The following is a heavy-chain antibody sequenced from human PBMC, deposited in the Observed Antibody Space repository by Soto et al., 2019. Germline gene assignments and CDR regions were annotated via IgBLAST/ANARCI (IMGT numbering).Heavy chain of an antibody. Sequence: SETLSLICTVSGGTISSYYWSWIRQPPGEGLAWIGYIYYSGSTNYNPSLNSRVARAVVSCKNHFSLKLSSVPAADTAVYYCARLAEVTWVAHYFEYWGPGTLLTVSS. D-gene: IGHD4-4*01. V-gene: IGHV4-59*01. CDR1: GGTISSYY. CDR3: ARLAEVTWVAHYFEY. CDR2: IYYSGST. J-gene: IGHJ4*02.